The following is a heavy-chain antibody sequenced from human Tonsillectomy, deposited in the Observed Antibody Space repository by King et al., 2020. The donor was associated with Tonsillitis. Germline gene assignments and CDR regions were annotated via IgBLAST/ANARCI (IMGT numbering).Heavy chain of an antibody. CDR1: GGSISSSNW. J-gene: IGHJ3*02. CDR2: IYHSGST. V-gene: IGHV4-4*02. CDR3: ARDEAARDDAFDI. D-gene: IGHD6-6*01. Sequence: VQLQESGPGLVKPSGTLSLTCAVSGGSISSSNWWSWVRQPPGKGLEWIGEIYHSGSTNYNPSLKSRVTISVGKSKNQFSLKLSSVTAADTAVYYCARDEAARDDAFDIWGQGTMVTVSS.